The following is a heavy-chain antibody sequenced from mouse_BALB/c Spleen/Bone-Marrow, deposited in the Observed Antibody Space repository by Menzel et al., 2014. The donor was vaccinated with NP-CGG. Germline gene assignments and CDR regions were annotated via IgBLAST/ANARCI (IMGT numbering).Heavy chain of an antibody. CDR1: GYTFTDYA. V-gene: IGHV1-67*01. Sequence: QVQLQQPGPELVSPGVSVKISCKAFGYTFTDYAIHWVKQSHSESLEWIGIISTYSANTNYNQKFKGKATMTVDKSSSTAYMELARLTFEDSAIYFCARDISGYVRAMDYWGQGTSDTVSS. CDR2: ISTYSANT. J-gene: IGHJ4*01. D-gene: IGHD3-2*01. CDR3: ARDISGYVRAMDY.